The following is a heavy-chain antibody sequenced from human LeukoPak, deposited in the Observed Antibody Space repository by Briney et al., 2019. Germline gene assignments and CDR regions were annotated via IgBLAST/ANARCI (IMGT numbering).Heavy chain of an antibody. V-gene: IGHV4-39*07. CDR1: GGSISSSSYY. Sequence: SETLSLTCTVSGGSISSSSYYWGWIRQPPGKGLEWIGSIYYSGSTYYNPSLKSRVTISVDTSKNQFSLKLSSVTAADTAVYYCARVSSSSFAIYYYYYYMDVWGKGTTVTVSS. CDR2: IYYSGST. J-gene: IGHJ6*03. D-gene: IGHD6-6*01. CDR3: ARVSSSSFAIYYYYYYMDV.